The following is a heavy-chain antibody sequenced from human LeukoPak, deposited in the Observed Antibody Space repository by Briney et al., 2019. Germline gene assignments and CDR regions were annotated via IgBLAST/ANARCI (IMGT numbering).Heavy chain of an antibody. CDR3: ARVRSGYCNDY. Sequence: LSGGSLRLSCAASGFTFSSYAMSWVRQAPGKGLEWVSAISGSGGSTYYADSVKGRFTISRDNSKNTLYLQMNSLRAEDTAVYYCARVRSGYCNDYWGQGTLVTVSS. V-gene: IGHV3-23*01. CDR1: GFTFSSYA. J-gene: IGHJ4*02. D-gene: IGHD3-22*01. CDR2: ISGSGGST.